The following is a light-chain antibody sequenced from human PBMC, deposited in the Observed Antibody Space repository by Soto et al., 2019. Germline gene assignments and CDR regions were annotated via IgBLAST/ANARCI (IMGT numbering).Light chain of an antibody. Sequence: QSALTQPASVSGSPGQSITISCTGTSSDVGGHNYVSWYQQHPGKAPKLMIYDVSNRPSGVSNRFSGSKSGNTASLTSSGLQAEDEADYYCSSYTSSSTLVVFGGGTQLTVL. J-gene: IGLJ2*01. CDR1: SSDVGGHNY. V-gene: IGLV2-14*01. CDR3: SSYTSSSTLVV. CDR2: DVS.